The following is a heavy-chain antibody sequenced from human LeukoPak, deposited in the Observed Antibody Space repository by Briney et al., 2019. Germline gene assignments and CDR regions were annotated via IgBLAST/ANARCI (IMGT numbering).Heavy chain of an antibody. CDR1: GFTVSSKY. CDR2: IYYSGST. Sequence: GSLRLSCAASGFTVSSKYMSWIRQPPGKGLEWIGYIYYSGSTNYNPSLKSRVTISVDTSKNQFSLKLSSVTAADTAVYYCARAAGPLAAPDFWGQGTPVTVSS. D-gene: IGHD6-13*01. V-gene: IGHV4-59*02. J-gene: IGHJ4*02. CDR3: ARAAGPLAAPDF.